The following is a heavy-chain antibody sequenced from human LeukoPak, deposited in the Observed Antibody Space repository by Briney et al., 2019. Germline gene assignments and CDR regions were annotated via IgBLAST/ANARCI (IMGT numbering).Heavy chain of an antibody. V-gene: IGHV1-18*01. Sequence: GASVKVSCKASGYTFTSYGISWVRQAPGQGLEWMGWISAYNGNTNYPQKLQGRVTMTTDTSTSTAYMELRSLRSDDTAVYYCARVHCSGGSCYPSRYFQHWGQGTLVTVSS. D-gene: IGHD2-15*01. CDR2: ISAYNGNT. CDR1: GYTFTSYG. CDR3: ARVHCSGGSCYPSRYFQH. J-gene: IGHJ1*01.